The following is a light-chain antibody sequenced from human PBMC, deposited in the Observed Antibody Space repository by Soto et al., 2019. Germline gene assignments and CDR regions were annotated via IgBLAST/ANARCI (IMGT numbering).Light chain of an antibody. CDR1: SGHSSYA. CDR2: LNSDGSH. CDR3: QTWGTGTLV. J-gene: IGLJ2*01. Sequence: QSVLTQSPSASASLGASVKLTCTLSSGHSSYAIAWHQQQPEKGPRYLMKLNSDGSHNKGDGIPDRFSGSSSGAERYLTISSLQSEDEADYYCQTWGTGTLVFGGGTKLTVL. V-gene: IGLV4-69*01.